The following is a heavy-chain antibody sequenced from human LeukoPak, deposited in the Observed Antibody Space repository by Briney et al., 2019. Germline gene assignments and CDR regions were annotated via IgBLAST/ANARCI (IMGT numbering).Heavy chain of an antibody. Sequence: PGGSLRLSCAASGFTFSSYWMSWVRQAPGKGLEWVANIKQDGSEKYYVDSVKGRFTISRDNAKNSLYLQMNSLRAEDTAVYYCAREGVHTEYQLLYYFDYWGQGTLVTVSS. D-gene: IGHD2-2*01. J-gene: IGHJ4*02. CDR3: AREGVHTEYQLLYYFDY. CDR2: IKQDGSEK. CDR1: GFTFSSYW. V-gene: IGHV3-7*04.